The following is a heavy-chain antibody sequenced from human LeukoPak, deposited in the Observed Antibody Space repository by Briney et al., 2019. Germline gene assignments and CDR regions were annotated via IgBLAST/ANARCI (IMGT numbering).Heavy chain of an antibody. D-gene: IGHD1-26*01. CDR2: IYHSGST. J-gene: IGHJ4*02. V-gene: IGHV4-38-2*01. Sequence: SETLSLTCAVSGYSISSGYYWGWIRQPPGKGLEWIGSIYHSGSTYYNPSLKSRVTISVDTSKNQFSLKLSSVTAADTALYYCAGTPTSGSFDYWGQGTLVTVSS. CDR1: GYSISSGYY. CDR3: AGTPTSGSFDY.